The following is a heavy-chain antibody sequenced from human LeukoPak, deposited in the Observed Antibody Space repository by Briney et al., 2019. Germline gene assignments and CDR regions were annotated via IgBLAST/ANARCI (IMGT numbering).Heavy chain of an antibody. CDR3: AKDTSVVRGVNDY. Sequence: GGSLRLSCAASGFTFSSYAMSWVRQAPGKGMEWVSAISGSGGSTYYADSVKGRFTISRDNSKNTLYLQMNSLRAEDTAVYYCAKDTSVVRGVNDYWGQGTLVTVSS. CDR2: ISGSGGST. V-gene: IGHV3-23*01. CDR1: GFTFSSYA. D-gene: IGHD3-10*01. J-gene: IGHJ4*02.